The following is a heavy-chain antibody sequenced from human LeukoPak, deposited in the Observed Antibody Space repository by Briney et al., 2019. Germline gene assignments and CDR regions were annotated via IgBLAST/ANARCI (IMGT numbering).Heavy chain of an antibody. CDR1: GFAFRGYW. CDR2: INQDGSET. Sequence: GGSLRLSCAASGFAFRGYWMSWVRQAPGKGLEWVANINQDGSETYYVDSVKGRFTISRDNTKNSLYLQMNSLRAEDTAVYYCARMGSSSSSYWGQGTLVTVSS. V-gene: IGHV3-7*01. CDR3: ARMGSSSSSY. D-gene: IGHD6-6*01. J-gene: IGHJ4*02.